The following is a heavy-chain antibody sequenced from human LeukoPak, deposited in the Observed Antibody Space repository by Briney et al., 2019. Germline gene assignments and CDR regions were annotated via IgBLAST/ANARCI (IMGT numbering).Heavy chain of an antibody. Sequence: ASVKVSCKASGYTFTSYHMHWVRQAPGQGLEWMGIIKPSGGTTNYAQKFQGRVTMTRDTSISTAYMELSRLRSDDTAVYYCARGGVYYYDSSGYLSHWGQGTLVTVSS. CDR1: GYTFTSYH. J-gene: IGHJ4*02. CDR2: IKPSGGTT. V-gene: IGHV1-2*02. CDR3: ARGGVYYYDSSGYLSH. D-gene: IGHD3-22*01.